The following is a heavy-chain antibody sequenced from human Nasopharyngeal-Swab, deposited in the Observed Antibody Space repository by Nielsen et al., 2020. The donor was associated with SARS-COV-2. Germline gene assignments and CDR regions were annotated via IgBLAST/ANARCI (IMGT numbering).Heavy chain of an antibody. CDR3: ARNYYGSGKDRMPYYYYGMDV. J-gene: IGHJ6*02. CDR2: INPSGGST. V-gene: IGHV1-46*01. Sequence: ASVKVSCKASGYTFTSYYMHWVRQAPGQGLEWMGIINPSGGSTSYAQKFQGRVTMTRDTSTSTVYMELSSLRSEDTAVYYCARNYYGSGKDRMPYYYYGMDVWGQGTTVTVSS. D-gene: IGHD3-10*01. CDR1: GYTFTSYY.